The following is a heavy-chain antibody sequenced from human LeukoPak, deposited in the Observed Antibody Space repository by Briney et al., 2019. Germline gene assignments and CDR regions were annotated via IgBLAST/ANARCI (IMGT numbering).Heavy chain of an antibody. D-gene: IGHD3-22*01. CDR2: IYYSGST. Sequence: PSETLSLTCTVSGGSISGSSYYWGWIRQPPGKGLEWIGSIYYSGSTYYNPSLKSRVTISVDTSKNQFSLKLSSVTAADTAVYYCARHQGVVVDPFDYWGQGTLVTVSS. V-gene: IGHV4-39*01. CDR1: GGSISGSSYY. CDR3: ARHQGVVVDPFDY. J-gene: IGHJ4*02.